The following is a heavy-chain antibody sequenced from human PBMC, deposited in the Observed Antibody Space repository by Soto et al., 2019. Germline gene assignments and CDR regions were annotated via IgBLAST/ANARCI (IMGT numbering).Heavy chain of an antibody. CDR1: GFSFSSYA. Sequence: EVQLLESGGGLVQPGGSLRLSCAASGFSFSSYAMNWVRQAPGKGLEWVSVISGSGDSTYYADSVKGRFTISRDNSKNTLYLQMISLRAEDKAVYYCARRSSGWYFDYWGQGNLVSVSS. CDR3: ARRSSGWYFDY. CDR2: ISGSGDST. D-gene: IGHD6-19*01. J-gene: IGHJ4*02. V-gene: IGHV3-23*01.